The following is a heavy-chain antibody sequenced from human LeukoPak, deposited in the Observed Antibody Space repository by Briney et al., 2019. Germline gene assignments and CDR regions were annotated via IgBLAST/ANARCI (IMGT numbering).Heavy chain of an antibody. CDR2: LSGGSGGST. CDR1: GFTFSSYA. D-gene: IGHD5-24*01. Sequence: GGSLRLSCAASGFTFSSYAMGWVRQAPGKGLEWVSGLSGGSGGSTYYADSVKGRFTISRDISRDTLYLQMSSLRAEDRAIYYCARSIRWRFDAWGQGTLLTVSS. CDR3: ARSIRWRFDA. V-gene: IGHV3-23*01. J-gene: IGHJ5*02.